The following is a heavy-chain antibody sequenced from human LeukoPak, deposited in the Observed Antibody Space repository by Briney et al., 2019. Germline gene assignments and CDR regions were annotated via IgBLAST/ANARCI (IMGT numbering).Heavy chain of an antibody. D-gene: IGHD6-6*01. Sequence: SETLSLTCTVSGGSISSYYWSWIRQPPGKGLEWIGYIYYSGSTNYNPSLKSRVTIPVDTSKNQFSLKLSSVTAADTAVYYCARGNAARPLYYFDYWSQGTLVTVSS. CDR1: GGSISSYY. CDR3: ARGNAARPLYYFDY. V-gene: IGHV4-59*01. CDR2: IYYSGST. J-gene: IGHJ4*02.